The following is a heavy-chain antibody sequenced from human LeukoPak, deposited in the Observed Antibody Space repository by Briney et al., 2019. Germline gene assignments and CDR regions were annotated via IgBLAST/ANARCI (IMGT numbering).Heavy chain of an antibody. J-gene: IGHJ4*02. V-gene: IGHV4-39*01. CDR2: IYYSGST. CDR3: ARQIGAPGFDY. CDR1: GGSISSSSYY. Sequence: SETLSLTCTVSGGSISSSSYYWGWIRQPPGKGLEWIGSIYYSGSTYYNPSLKSRVTIFVDTAKNQFSLRLNSVTAADTAVYYCARQIGAPGFDYWSQGTLVTVS. D-gene: IGHD3-10*01.